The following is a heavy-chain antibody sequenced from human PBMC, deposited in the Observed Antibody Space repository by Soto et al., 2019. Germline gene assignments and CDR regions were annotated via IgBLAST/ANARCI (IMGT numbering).Heavy chain of an antibody. Sequence: QVQLQQWGAGLLKPSETLSLTCAVYGGSFSGYYWSWIRQPPGKGLEWIGEINHSGSTNYNPSLKRRVTISVDTSKNHFSLKLSSVTAADTAVYYCARGTPITIFGVGIAFGFDPWGKGTLVTVS. CDR1: GGSFSGYY. CDR3: ARGTPITIFGVGIAFGFDP. J-gene: IGHJ5*02. V-gene: IGHV4-34*01. D-gene: IGHD3-3*01. CDR2: INHSGST.